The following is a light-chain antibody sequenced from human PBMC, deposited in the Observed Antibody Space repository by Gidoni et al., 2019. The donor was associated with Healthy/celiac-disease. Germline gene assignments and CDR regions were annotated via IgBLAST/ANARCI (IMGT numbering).Light chain of an antibody. J-gene: IGKJ2*01. Sequence: DIQMTQSPSSLSASVGDRVTITCRASQSISSYLNWYQQKPGNATKLLIYAASSLQSGVPSRFSGSGSGTDFTLTISSLVAEDFATYYSQQSYTNTFGQGTKLEIK. V-gene: IGKV1-39*01. CDR1: QSISSY. CDR3: QQSYTNT. CDR2: AAS.